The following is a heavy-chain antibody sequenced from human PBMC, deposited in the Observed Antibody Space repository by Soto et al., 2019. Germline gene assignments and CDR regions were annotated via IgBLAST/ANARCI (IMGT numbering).Heavy chain of an antibody. J-gene: IGHJ4*02. D-gene: IGHD3-3*01. CDR2: ISAYNGNT. CDR1: GYTFTSYG. Sequence: ASVKVSCKASGYTFTSYGISWVRQAPGQGLEWMGWISAYNGNTNYAQKLQGRVTMTTDTSTSTAYMELRSLRSDDTAVYYCAATHYDFWSGDRTLDYWGQGTLVTVSS. V-gene: IGHV1-18*01. CDR3: AATHYDFWSGDRTLDY.